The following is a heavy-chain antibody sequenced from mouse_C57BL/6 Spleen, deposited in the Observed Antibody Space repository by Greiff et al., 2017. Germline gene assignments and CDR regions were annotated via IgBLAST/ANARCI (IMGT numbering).Heavy chain of an antibody. CDR2: IDPSASYT. CDR1: GYTFTSYW. CDR3: ARRTDYGGDDY. D-gene: IGHD1-1*01. Sequence: QVQLQQPGAELVRPGTSVKLSCKASGYTFTSYWMHWVKQRPGQGLEWIGVIDPSASYTNYNQKFKGKATLTVDTSSSTAYMQLSSLTSEDSAVYYCARRTDYGGDDYWGQGTTRTVFS. V-gene: IGHV1-59*01. J-gene: IGHJ2*01.